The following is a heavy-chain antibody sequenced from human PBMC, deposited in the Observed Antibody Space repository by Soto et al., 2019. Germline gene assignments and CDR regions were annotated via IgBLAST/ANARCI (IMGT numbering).Heavy chain of an antibody. CDR2: ISYDGSNK. D-gene: IGHD6-19*01. Sequence: GGSLRLSCAASGFTFSSYGMHWVRQAPGKGLEWVAVISYDGSNKYYADSVKGRFTISRDNSKNTLYLQMNSLRAEDTAVYYCAKDLGSGWYVSDYWGQGTLVTVSS. CDR1: GFTFSSYG. V-gene: IGHV3-30*18. CDR3: AKDLGSGWYVSDY. J-gene: IGHJ4*02.